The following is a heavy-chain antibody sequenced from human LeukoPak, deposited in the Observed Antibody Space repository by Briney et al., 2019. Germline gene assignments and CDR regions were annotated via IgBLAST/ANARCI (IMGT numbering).Heavy chain of an antibody. J-gene: IGHJ4*02. CDR1: GYTFTSYG. D-gene: IGHD2-15*01. CDR2: ISGYNGNT. Sequence: ASVKVSCKASGYTFTSYGISWVRQPPAQGLELMAGISGYNGNTNCAQKFQGRVTMTTDTSTSTAYMDVRSLRSDDTAVYYCARDERSSCRGDSCYYFDYWGQGTLVTVSP. CDR3: ARDERSSCRGDSCYYFDY. V-gene: IGHV1-18*01.